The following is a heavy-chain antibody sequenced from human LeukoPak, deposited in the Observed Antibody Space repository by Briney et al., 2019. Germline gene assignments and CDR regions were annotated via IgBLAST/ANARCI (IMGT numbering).Heavy chain of an antibody. CDR3: ARSGWLEAFDI. V-gene: IGHV3-30-3*01. CDR1: GFTFSSYA. J-gene: IGHJ3*02. D-gene: IGHD6-19*01. Sequence: GRSLRLSCAASGFTFSSYAMHWVRQAPGKGLEWVAVISYDGSNKYYVDSVKGRFTISRDNSKNTLYLQMNSLRAEDTAVYYCARSGWLEAFDIWGQGTMVTVSS. CDR2: ISYDGSNK.